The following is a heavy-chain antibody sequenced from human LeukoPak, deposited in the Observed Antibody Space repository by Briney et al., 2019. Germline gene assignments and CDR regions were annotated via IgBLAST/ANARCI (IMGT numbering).Heavy chain of an antibody. D-gene: IGHD3-22*01. CDR2: IYSGGST. J-gene: IGHJ4*02. V-gene: IGHV3-53*01. Sequence: PGGSLRLSCAASGFTVSSNYMSWVRQAPGKGLEWVSVIYSGGSTYYADSVKGRFTISRDNSKNTLYLQMNSLRAEDTAVYYCARGHYYDSSGYWDFDYWGQGTLVTVSS. CDR3: ARGHYYDSSGYWDFDY. CDR1: GFTVSSNY.